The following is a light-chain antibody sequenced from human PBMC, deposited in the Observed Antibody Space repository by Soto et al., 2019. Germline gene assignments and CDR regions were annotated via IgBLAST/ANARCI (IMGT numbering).Light chain of an antibody. V-gene: IGLV1-47*01. CDR3: AAWDDSLSGWL. CDR2: RSN. J-gene: IGLJ3*02. Sequence: QSVLTQPTSASGTPGQSVTFSCSGSISNIGTNYVYWYQQLPGTAPKLLISRSNQRPSGVPDRFSGSKSGTSASLAISGLRSEDEADYYCAAWDDSLSGWLFGGGTKVTVL. CDR1: ISNIGTNY.